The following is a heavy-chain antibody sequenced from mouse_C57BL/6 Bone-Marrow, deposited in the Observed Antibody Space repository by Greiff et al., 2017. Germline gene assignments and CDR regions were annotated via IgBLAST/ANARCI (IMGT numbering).Heavy chain of an antibody. J-gene: IGHJ4*01. D-gene: IGHD2-4*01. Sequence: EVQRVESGGGLVQPKGSLKLSCAASGFSFNTYAMNWVRQAPGKGLEWVARIRSKSNNYATYYADSVKDRFTISRDDSESMLYLQMNNLKTEDTAMYDCVRRVYYDYDVLYYYAMDYWGQGTSVTVSS. CDR3: VRRVYYDYDVLYYYAMDY. CDR2: IRSKSNNYAT. CDR1: GFSFNTYA. V-gene: IGHV10-1*01.